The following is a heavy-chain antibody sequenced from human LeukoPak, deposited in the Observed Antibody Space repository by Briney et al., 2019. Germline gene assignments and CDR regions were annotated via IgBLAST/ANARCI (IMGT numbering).Heavy chain of an antibody. CDR2: ISYDGSNK. D-gene: IGHD1-26*01. Sequence: PGGSLRLSCAASGFTFSSYSMHWVRQAPGKGLEGVAVISYDGSNKYYADSVKGRFTISRDNLNNMLYLQMNSLGAEDTAVYYCAKGALGATFNYFDYWGQGTLVTVSS. CDR3: AKGALGATFNYFDY. J-gene: IGHJ4*02. V-gene: IGHV3-30*18. CDR1: GFTFSSYS.